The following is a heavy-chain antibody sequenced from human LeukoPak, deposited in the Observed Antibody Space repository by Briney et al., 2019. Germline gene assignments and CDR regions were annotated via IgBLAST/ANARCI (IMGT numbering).Heavy chain of an antibody. J-gene: IGHJ4*02. CDR2: ISSSGSTI. Sequence: GGSLRLSCAASGFTFSDYYMSWIRQAPGKGLEWVSYISSSGSTIYYADSVKGRFTISRDNAKNSLYLQVNSLRAEDTAVYYCARGAINSGSYDAYFDYWGQGTLVTVSS. V-gene: IGHV3-11*04. CDR3: ARGAINSGSYDAYFDY. CDR1: GFTFSDYY. D-gene: IGHD1-26*01.